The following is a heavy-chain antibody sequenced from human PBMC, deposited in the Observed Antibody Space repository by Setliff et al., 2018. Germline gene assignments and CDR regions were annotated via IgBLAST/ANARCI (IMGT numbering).Heavy chain of an antibody. CDR2: IYTSGTT. CDR3: ARGNMDAVAAGGKYSGMDV. D-gene: IGHD6-13*01. J-gene: IGHJ6*02. Sequence: SETLSLTCTVSGASISSGSYYWSWIRQPAGKGLEWLGRIYTSGTTNYSPSFKSRVTISADTSKNQISLKLSSVTAADTAVYYCARGNMDAVAAGGKYSGMDVWGQGTTVTVSS. V-gene: IGHV4-61*02. CDR1: GASISSGSYY.